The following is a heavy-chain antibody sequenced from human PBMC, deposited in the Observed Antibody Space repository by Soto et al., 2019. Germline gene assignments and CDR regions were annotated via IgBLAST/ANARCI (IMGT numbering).Heavy chain of an antibody. CDR3: VDYGIGYFDL. J-gene: IGHJ2*01. D-gene: IGHD4-17*01. Sequence: ASETLSLTCTVSGGSIRSYCWTWIRQPPGEGLEWIGCICNSGTTNYNPSLKSRVTISVDTPKNQFSLKLSSVTAADTAVYYCVDYGIGYFDLWGRGTLVTVSS. CDR1: GGSIRSYC. V-gene: IGHV4-59*08. CDR2: ICNSGTT.